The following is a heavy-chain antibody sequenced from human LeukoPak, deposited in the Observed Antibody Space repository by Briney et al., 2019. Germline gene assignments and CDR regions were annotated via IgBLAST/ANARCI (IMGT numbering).Heavy chain of an antibody. CDR1: GFTFSSYA. CDR2: ISGSGGST. J-gene: IGHJ4*02. CDR3: AKDHSFGYYYDSSGYYYY. D-gene: IGHD3-22*01. V-gene: IGHV3-23*01. Sequence: GGSLRLSCAASGFTFSSYAMHWVRQAPGKGLEWVSAISGSGGSTYYADSVKGRFTISRDNSKNTLYLQMNSLRAEDTAVYYCAKDHSFGYYYDSSGYYYYWGQGTLVTVSS.